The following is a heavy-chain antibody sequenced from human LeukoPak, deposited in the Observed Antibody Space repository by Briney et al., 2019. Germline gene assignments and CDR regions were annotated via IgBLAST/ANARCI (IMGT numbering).Heavy chain of an antibody. J-gene: IGHJ4*02. Sequence: ASETLSLTCSVSGDPYSISSEFCASIRQPPAKGLDWNGGISYSGSTYYNPSLKSRVTISVDTSKNQFSLKLSSVTAADTAVYYCARKGIGIAAAATVYWGQGTLVTVSS. CDR2: ISYSGST. V-gene: IGHV4-39*01. D-gene: IGHD6-13*01. CDR1: GDPYSISSEF. CDR3: ARKGIGIAAAATVY.